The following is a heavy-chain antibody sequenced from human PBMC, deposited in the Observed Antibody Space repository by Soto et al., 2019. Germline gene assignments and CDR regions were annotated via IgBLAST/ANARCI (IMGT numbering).Heavy chain of an antibody. J-gene: IGHJ4*02. Sequence: QVQLVESGGGVVQPGRSLRLSCAASGFTFGSYGMHWVRQAPGKGLEWVAVISYDGSNKYYADSVKGRFTISRDNSKNTLYLQMNSLRAEDTAVYYCAKDWKDGIIDYWGQGTLVTVSS. CDR2: ISYDGSNK. CDR3: AKDWKDGIIDY. V-gene: IGHV3-30*18. D-gene: IGHD1-1*01. CDR1: GFTFGSYG.